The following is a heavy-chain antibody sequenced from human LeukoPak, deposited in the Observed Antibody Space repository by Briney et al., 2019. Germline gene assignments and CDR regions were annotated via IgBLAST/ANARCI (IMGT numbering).Heavy chain of an antibody. D-gene: IGHD3-9*01. CDR3: ARVRIPSTGYYFRFMDV. Sequence: PSETLSLTCTVSGVSISSYYWFWIRQPAGKGLEWIGRIYTSGSTNYNPSFKSRVTISLDKPKNQVSLRVTSVTAADTAVYFCARVRIPSTGYYFRFMDVWGKGTTVTVSS. J-gene: IGHJ6*03. CDR1: GVSISSYY. CDR2: IYTSGST. V-gene: IGHV4-4*07.